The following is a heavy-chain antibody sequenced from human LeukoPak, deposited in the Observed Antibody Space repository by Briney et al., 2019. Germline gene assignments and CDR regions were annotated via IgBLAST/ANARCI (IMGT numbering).Heavy chain of an antibody. V-gene: IGHV3-74*01. CDR3: APQFYGSSFDY. CDR2: INGDASNT. Sequence: PGGSLRLSCAASGFTFSSYWMHWVRQAPGKGLVWVSRINGDASNTNYADSVKGRFTISRDNAKNSLYLQMNSLRAEDTAVYYCAPQFYGSSFDYWGQGTLVTVSS. CDR1: GFTFSSYW. D-gene: IGHD2/OR15-2a*01. J-gene: IGHJ4*02.